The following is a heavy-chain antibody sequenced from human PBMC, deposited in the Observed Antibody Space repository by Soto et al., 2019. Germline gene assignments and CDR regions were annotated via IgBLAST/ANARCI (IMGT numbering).Heavy chain of an antibody. J-gene: IGHJ4*02. CDR3: ATRLPY. D-gene: IGHD3-16*01. Sequence: GGSLRLSCAASGFTFSSYSMNWVRQAPGKGLEWVSYISSSSSTIYYADSVKGRSTISRDNAKNSLYLQMNSLRAEDTAVYYCATRLPYWGQGTLVTVSS. CDR2: ISSSSSTI. CDR1: GFTFSSYS. V-gene: IGHV3-48*01.